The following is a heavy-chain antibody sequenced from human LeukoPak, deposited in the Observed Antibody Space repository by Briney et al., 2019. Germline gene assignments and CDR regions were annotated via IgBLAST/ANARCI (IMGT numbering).Heavy chain of an antibody. CDR2: ISGSGGST. CDR1: GFTFSSYD. CDR3: AKSGIRRVFDY. V-gene: IGHV3-23*01. D-gene: IGHD3-10*01. Sequence: GGSLRLSCAACGFTFSSYDMSWGRQAPGKGLEWVSAISGSGGSTYYADSVKGRFTISRDNSKNTLYLQMNSLRAEDTAVYYCAKSGIRRVFDYWGQGTPVTVSS. J-gene: IGHJ4*02.